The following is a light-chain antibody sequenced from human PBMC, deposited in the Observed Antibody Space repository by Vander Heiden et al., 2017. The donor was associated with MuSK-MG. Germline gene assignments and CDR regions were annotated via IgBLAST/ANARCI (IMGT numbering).Light chain of an antibody. Sequence: QSALTQPPSASGSPGQSVTISCTGTSSDVGGYNYVSWYQQHPGKAPKLMIYYVSKRRSGVPDRFSGSKPGNTDSTTISALQAEEEADDDCSSYEGSNNDEVGCGGGTKLT. CDR2: YVS. V-gene: IGLV2-8*01. CDR3: SSYEGSNNDEVG. CDR1: SSDVGGYNY. J-gene: IGLJ2*01.